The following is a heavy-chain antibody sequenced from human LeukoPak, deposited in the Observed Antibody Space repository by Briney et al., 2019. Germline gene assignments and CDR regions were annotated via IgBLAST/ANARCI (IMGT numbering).Heavy chain of an antibody. CDR3: ARRRATSWSFDS. Sequence: GGSLRLSCAASGFTVNSNYMGWVRQAPGKGLEGVSVIYSDGRTYSADSVKGRFTLSRDNSKNTLYLQMSSLRAEDTAVYYCARRRATSWSFDSWGQGTLVTVSS. V-gene: IGHV3-66*04. CDR2: IYSDGRT. D-gene: IGHD6-13*01. CDR1: GFTVNSNY. J-gene: IGHJ4*02.